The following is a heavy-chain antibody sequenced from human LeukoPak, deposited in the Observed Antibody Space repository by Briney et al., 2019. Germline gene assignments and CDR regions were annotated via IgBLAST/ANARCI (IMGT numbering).Heavy chain of an antibody. CDR3: ARARGSYYVGDY. V-gene: IGHV3-64*01. J-gene: IGHJ4*02. CDR1: GFTFSSYA. D-gene: IGHD1-26*01. CDR2: ISSNGGST. Sequence: GGSLRLSCAASGFTFSSYAMHWVRQAPGKGLEYVSAISSNGGSTYYANSVKGRFTNSRDNSKNTLYLQMGSLRAEDMAVYYCARARGSYYVGDYWGQGTLVTVSS.